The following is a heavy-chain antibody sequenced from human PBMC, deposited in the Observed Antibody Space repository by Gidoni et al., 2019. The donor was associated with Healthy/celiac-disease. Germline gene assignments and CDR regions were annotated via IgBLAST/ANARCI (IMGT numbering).Heavy chain of an antibody. Sequence: EVQLVESGGGVVQPGGSLRLSCAASGFTFDDYAMHWVRQAPGKGLEWVSLISGDGGSTYYADSVKGRFTISRDNSKNSLYLQMNSLRTEDTALYYCAKDKVGGYCSSTSCPFEGGYGMDVWGQGTTVTVSS. CDR3: AKDKVGGYCSSTSCPFEGGYGMDV. D-gene: IGHD2-2*01. J-gene: IGHJ6*02. CDR1: GFTFDDYA. V-gene: IGHV3-43*02. CDR2: ISGDGGST.